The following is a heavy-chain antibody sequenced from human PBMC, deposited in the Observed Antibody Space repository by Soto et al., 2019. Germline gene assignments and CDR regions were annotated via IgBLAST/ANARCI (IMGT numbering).Heavy chain of an antibody. V-gene: IGHV1-18*04. J-gene: IGHJ4*02. CDR2: TSADNGDT. CDR3: VRDERGTCTSSNCFYFDF. CDR1: GYTFTRYG. D-gene: IGHD2-2*01. Sequence: QVQLVQSGAEAREPGASVKVSCKASGYTFTRYGFSWVRQAPGQGLEWMAWTSADNGDTNSAPKLQGRVTLTTDTSTGTAYMELRSLRSDDTAVYYCVRDERGTCTSSNCFYFDFWGQGTLVTVSS.